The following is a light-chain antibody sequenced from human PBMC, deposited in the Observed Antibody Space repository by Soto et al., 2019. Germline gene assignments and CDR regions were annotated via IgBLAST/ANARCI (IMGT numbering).Light chain of an antibody. CDR3: ETWDSNIPGI. CDR2: LEGSGSY. J-gene: IGLJ2*01. V-gene: IGLV4-60*03. Sequence: QPVLTQSSSASASLGSSVKLTCTLSSGHSSYIIAWHQQQPGKAPRYLMKLEGSGSYNKGSGVPDRFSGSSSGADRYLTISNLQSEDEADYYCETWDSNIPGIFGGGTQLTVL. CDR1: SGHSSYI.